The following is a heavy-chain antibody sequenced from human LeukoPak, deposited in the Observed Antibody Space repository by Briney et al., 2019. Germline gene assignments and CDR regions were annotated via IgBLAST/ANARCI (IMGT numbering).Heavy chain of an antibody. D-gene: IGHD3-22*01. CDR2: IAYDGSNK. J-gene: IGHJ6*03. CDR3: AKEAWVDYYDSSGYDYMDV. CDR1: GFIFSNYG. V-gene: IGHV3-30*18. Sequence: GRSLRLSCAASGFIFSNYGMHWVRQAPGKGLEWVAVIAYDGSNKYYADSVKGRFTISRDNSKNTLYLQMNSLRAEDTAVYFCAKEAWVDYYDSSGYDYMDVWGKGTTVTVSS.